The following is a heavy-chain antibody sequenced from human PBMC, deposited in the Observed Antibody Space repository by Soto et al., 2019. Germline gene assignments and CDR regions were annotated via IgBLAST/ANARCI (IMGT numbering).Heavy chain of an antibody. J-gene: IGHJ6*02. CDR3: ASNGFGETYYYGMDV. CDR2: IIPIFGTA. CDR1: GGTFSSYA. D-gene: IGHD3-10*01. Sequence: QVQLVQSGAEVKKPGSSVKVSCKASGGTFSSYAINWVRQAPGQGLEWMGGIIPIFGTADYAQKFQGRVTITADEATGAAYMELRSLRSEDTAVDYCASNGFGETYYYGMDVWGQGTTVTVSS. V-gene: IGHV1-69*12.